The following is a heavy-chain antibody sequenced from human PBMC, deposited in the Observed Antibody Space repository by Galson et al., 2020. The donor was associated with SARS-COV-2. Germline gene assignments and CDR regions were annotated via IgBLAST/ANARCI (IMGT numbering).Heavy chain of an antibody. V-gene: IGHV3-23*01. Sequence: GESLKISCAASGFTFSSYAMNWVRQAPGKGLEWVSIISGSGDSTYYADSVKGRFTISRDKSKNTLYLQMNSLRAEDTAVYYCAKEAWCEELLSPIDYWGQGTLVTVS. CDR2: ISGSGDST. J-gene: IGHJ4*02. CDR3: AKEAWCEELLSPIDY. D-gene: IGHD3-10*01. CDR1: GFTFSSYA.